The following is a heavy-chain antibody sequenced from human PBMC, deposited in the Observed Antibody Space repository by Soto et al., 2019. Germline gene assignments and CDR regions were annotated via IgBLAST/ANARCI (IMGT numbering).Heavy chain of an antibody. V-gene: IGHV1-18*04. CDR3: ARDQTYYDFWSGYYFDY. D-gene: IGHD3-3*01. Sequence: QVQLVQSGAEVKKPGASVKVSCKASGYTFTSYGISWVRQAPGQGLEWMGWISAYNGNTNYAQKLQGRVTMTTDTSTSTAYMELSSLRSDDTAVYYCARDQTYYDFWSGYYFDYWGQGTLVTVSS. CDR1: GYTFTSYG. J-gene: IGHJ4*02. CDR2: ISAYNGNT.